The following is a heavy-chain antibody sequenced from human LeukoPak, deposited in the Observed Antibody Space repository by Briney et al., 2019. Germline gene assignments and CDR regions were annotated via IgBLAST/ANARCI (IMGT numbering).Heavy chain of an antibody. J-gene: IGHJ4*02. CDR3: ARSPFYYFDY. Sequence: GESLKISCKGSGYTFTSYWIGWVRQMPGKGLEWMGIIYPGDSESKYSPSLQGQVTISADKSISTAYLQWSSLKASDTAMFYCARSPFYYFDYWGLGTLVTVSS. CDR2: IYPGDSES. CDR1: GYTFTSYW. D-gene: IGHD3-3*01. V-gene: IGHV5-51*01.